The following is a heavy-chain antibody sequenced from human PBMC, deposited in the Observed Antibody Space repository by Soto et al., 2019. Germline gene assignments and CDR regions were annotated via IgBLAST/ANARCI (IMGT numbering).Heavy chain of an antibody. J-gene: IGHJ4*02. CDR3: AAHPGGGGY. CDR1: GFTVSNNY. V-gene: IGHV3-53*01. D-gene: IGHD3-10*01. Sequence: EVQLVESGGGLIQPGGSLRLSCAVSGFTVSNNYMSWVRQAPGKGLEGVSVIYSGGYTAYGDSVKGRFTISRDNSKNTLHPQINRRGAQGPGVFYWAAHPGGGGYWGQGTLVTVSS. CDR2: IYSGGYT.